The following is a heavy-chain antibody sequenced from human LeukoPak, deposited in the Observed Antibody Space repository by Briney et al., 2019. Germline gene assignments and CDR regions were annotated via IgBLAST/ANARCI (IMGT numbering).Heavy chain of an antibody. CDR3: ARAEGALFDY. V-gene: IGHV4-31*03. Sequence: SQTLSLTCTVSGGSISSGGYYWSWIRQHPGKGLEWIGYIYYSGSTYYNPSLKSRVTISLDTSKNQFSLKLSSVTAADTAVYYYARAEGALFDYWGQGTLVTVSS. CDR2: IYYSGST. D-gene: IGHD1-26*01. CDR1: GGSISSGGYY. J-gene: IGHJ4*02.